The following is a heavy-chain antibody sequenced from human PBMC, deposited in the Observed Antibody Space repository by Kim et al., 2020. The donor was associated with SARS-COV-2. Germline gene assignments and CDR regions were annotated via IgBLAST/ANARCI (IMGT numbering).Heavy chain of an antibody. J-gene: IGHJ4*02. V-gene: IGHV4-59*13. CDR2: IYYSGIT. CDR1: GGSISSYY. CDR3: ARDRTATGLVDF. Sequence: SETLSLTCTVSGGSISSYYWSWIRQPPGKGLEWIGYIYYSGITNYNPSLKSRVTISVDTSKSQFSLKLTSVTAADTAVYYCARDRTATGLVDFWGQGTLVTVSS. D-gene: IGHD6-13*01.